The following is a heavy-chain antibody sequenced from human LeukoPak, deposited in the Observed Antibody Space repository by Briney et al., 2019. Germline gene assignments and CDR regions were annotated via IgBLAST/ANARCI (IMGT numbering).Heavy chain of an antibody. D-gene: IGHD3-16*01. V-gene: IGHV4-39*01. CDR2: IYYSGST. J-gene: IGHJ5*02. Sequence: SETLSLTCTVSGGSISSSSYSWGWIRQPPGKGLEWIGSIYYSGSTYYNPSLKSRVTISVDTSKNQFSLKLSSVTAADTAVYYCARLMRAWFDPWGQGTLVTVSS. CDR3: ARLMRAWFDP. CDR1: GGSISSSSYS.